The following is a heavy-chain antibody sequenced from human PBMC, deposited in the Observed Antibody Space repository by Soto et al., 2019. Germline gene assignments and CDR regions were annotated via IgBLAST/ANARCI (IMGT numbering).Heavy chain of an antibody. CDR1: GGTFRNYP. CDR2: IFPLTDIP. CDR3: ARGPLVVLNYFES. V-gene: IGHV1-69*02. Sequence: QVQLVQSGTEVKKPGSSVKVSCKASGGTFRNYPINWVRQAPGQVLEWMGSIFPLTDIPDYAQNFQARLTISADKSTSTAYMELSSLTSDDTAMDFCARGPLVVLNYFESWGQGTLVTVSS. J-gene: IGHJ4*02.